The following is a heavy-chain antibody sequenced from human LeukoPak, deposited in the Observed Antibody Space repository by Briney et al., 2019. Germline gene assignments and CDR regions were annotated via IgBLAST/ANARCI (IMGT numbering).Heavy chain of an antibody. CDR2: ISSSSSL. D-gene: IGHD6-19*01. Sequence: GGSLRLSCAASGFTLSSYSMNWVRQAPGHGLEGFSYISSSSSLYYGASLKCRFTISRDNAKNSLYHQMNSLRGEDTAVYYCTTVGIAVAGTNYWGQGTLVTVSS. CDR3: TTVGIAVAGTNY. CDR1: GFTLSSYS. V-gene: IGHV3-48*04. J-gene: IGHJ4*02.